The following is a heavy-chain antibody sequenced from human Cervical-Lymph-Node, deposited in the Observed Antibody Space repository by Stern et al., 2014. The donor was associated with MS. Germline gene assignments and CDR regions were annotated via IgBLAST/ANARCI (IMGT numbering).Heavy chain of an antibody. CDR2: INHSGST. D-gene: IGHD5-24*01. V-gene: IGHV4-34*01. CDR3: ARYNVRDWLEP. J-gene: IGHJ5*02. Sequence: QVQLQQWGAGLLKPSETLSLTCGVYGGSFSGYYWSWIRQPPGKGLEWFGDINHSGSTNYNPSLQSRVTISADTSRSQFSLKLGSVTAADTAVYYCARYNVRDWLEPWGQGTLVIVSS. CDR1: GGSFSGYY.